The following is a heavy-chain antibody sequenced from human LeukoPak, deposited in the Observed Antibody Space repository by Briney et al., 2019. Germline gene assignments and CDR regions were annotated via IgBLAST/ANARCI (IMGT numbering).Heavy chain of an antibody. CDR1: GYTFTGYY. V-gene: IGHV1-2*02. J-gene: IGHJ4*02. CDR3: ARDICSSTSCYDYFGY. Sequence: GASVKVSCKASGYTFTGYYMHWVRQAPGQGLEWMGWINPNSGGTNYAQKFQGRVTMTRDTSISTAYMELSRLRSDDTAVYYCARDICSSTSCYDYFGYWGQGTPVTVSS. D-gene: IGHD2-2*01. CDR2: INPNSGGT.